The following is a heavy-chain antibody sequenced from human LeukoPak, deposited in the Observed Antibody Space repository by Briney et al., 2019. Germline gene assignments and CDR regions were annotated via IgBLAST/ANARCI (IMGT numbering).Heavy chain of an antibody. J-gene: IGHJ2*01. CDR3: ARDQGSMIVVRTTNCYFDL. CDR2: ISSSGTII. Sequence: GGSLRLSCAASRFTFSDYYMSWIRQAPGKGLEWVSYISSSGTIIKFADSVKGRFTISRDNGKNSLYLQINSLSADDTAVYYCARDQGSMIVVRTTNCYFDLCGRGTLVTVSS. V-gene: IGHV3-11*04. D-gene: IGHD3-22*01. CDR1: RFTFSDYY.